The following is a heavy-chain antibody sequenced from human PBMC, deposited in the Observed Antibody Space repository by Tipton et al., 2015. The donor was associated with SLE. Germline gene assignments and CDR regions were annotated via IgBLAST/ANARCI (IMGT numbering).Heavy chain of an antibody. CDR2: IRADGSNK. CDR1: GFTYSGYA. CDR3: AGGTGAYFDH. V-gene: IGHV3-30*02. J-gene: IGHJ4*02. Sequence: GSLRLSCAASGFTYSGYAMHWVRQAPGKGLEWVAFIRADGSNKDYADSVKGRFTISRDNSKNTLYLQMNRLRAEDTAVYYCAGGTGAYFDHWGQGTLVTVSS. D-gene: IGHD3-16*01.